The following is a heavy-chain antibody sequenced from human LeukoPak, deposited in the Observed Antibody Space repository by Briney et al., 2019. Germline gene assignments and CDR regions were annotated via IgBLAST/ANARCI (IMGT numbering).Heavy chain of an antibody. CDR1: GFTFSSHE. Sequence: PGGSLRLSCAASGFTFSSHEMNWVRQAPGKGLVWVSRINSDGSSASYADSVKGRFTISRDNAKNTLYLQMNSLRAEDTAVYYCAMGPYYYDSSGYYYWGQGTLVTVSS. D-gene: IGHD3-22*01. J-gene: IGHJ4*02. V-gene: IGHV3-74*01. CDR2: INSDGSSA. CDR3: AMGPYYYDSSGYYY.